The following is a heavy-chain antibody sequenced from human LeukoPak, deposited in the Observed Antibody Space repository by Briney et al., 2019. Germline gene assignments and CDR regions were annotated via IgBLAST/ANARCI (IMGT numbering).Heavy chain of an antibody. Sequence: GGSLRLSCAASGFTFDDYTMHWVRQAPGEGREWGSLISWDGGSTYYADSVKGRFTISTDNSKNSLYLQMNSLRTENTGLYYCAGSNRGGPTNAFDIWGQGTMVTVSS. CDR3: AGSNRGGPTNAFDI. J-gene: IGHJ3*02. CDR1: GFTFDDYT. D-gene: IGHD1-14*01. V-gene: IGHV3-43*01. CDR2: ISWDGGST.